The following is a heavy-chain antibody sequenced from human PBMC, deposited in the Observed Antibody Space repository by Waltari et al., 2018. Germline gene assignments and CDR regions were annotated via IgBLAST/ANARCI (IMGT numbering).Heavy chain of an antibody. Sequence: EVQLLESGGGLVQPGGSLRLSCAASGFTFSSYAMSWGRQAPGKVLGWGSVIRGGGGITYSADSVKGRFTISRDNSKNTLYLQMNSLRAEDTAVYYCAKGTTVVTPFDYWGQGTLVTVSS. CDR3: AKGTTVVTPFDY. J-gene: IGHJ4*02. V-gene: IGHV3-23*01. CDR2: IRGGGGIT. D-gene: IGHD4-17*01. CDR1: GFTFSSYA.